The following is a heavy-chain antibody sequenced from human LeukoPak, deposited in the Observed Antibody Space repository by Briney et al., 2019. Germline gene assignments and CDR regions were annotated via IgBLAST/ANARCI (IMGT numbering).Heavy chain of an antibody. CDR3: ARGGKQWLARGFDY. J-gene: IGHJ4*02. D-gene: IGHD6-19*01. CDR2: INHSGST. Sequence: SETLSLTCAVYGGSFSGYYSSWIRQPPGKGLEWIGEINHSGSTNYNPSLKSRVTISVDTSKNQFSLKLSSVTAADTAVYYCARGGKQWLARGFDYWGQGTLVTVSS. V-gene: IGHV4-34*01. CDR1: GGSFSGYY.